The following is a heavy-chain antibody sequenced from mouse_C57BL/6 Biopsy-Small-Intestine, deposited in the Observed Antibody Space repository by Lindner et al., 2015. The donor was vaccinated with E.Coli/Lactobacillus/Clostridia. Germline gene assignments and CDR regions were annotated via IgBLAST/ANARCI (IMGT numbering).Heavy chain of an antibody. CDR3: ARREVYYFDY. CDR2: INPSTGGA. V-gene: IGHV1-42*01. CDR1: GYSFTGYY. J-gene: IGHJ2*01. Sequence: VQLQESGPELVKSGASVKISCKASGYSFTGYYINWVKQSPEKSLEWIGEINPSTGGATYNQKFRAKATLTIDRSSSTAYMQFKSLASEDSAVYYCARREVYYFDYWGQGTTLTVSS.